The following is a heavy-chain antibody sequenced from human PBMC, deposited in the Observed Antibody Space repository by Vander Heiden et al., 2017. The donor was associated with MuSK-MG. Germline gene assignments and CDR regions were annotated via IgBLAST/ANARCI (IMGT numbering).Heavy chain of an antibody. CDR2: IYYSGST. D-gene: IGHD6-19*01. V-gene: IGHV4-59*01. CDR1: GGPISSYY. Sequence: QVQLQESGPGLVKPSETLSLTCTVSGGPISSYYWSWIRQPPGKGLEWIGDIYYSGSTNYNPSLKSRVTISVDTSKNQFSLKLSSVTAADTAVYYCARDGTGSGWDYFDYWGQGTLVTVSS. J-gene: IGHJ4*02. CDR3: ARDGTGSGWDYFDY.